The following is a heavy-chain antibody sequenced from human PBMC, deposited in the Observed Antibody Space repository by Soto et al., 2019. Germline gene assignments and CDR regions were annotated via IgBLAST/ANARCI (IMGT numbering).Heavy chain of an antibody. CDR1: GFTFSSYA. J-gene: IGHJ4*02. D-gene: IGHD1-26*01. CDR2: ISYDGSNK. CDR3: AREPEFGIVGATHFDY. Sequence: QVQLVESGGGVVQPGRSLRLSCAASGFTFSSYAMHWVRQAPGKGLEWVAVISYDGSNKYYADSVKGRFTISRDNSKNTLYLQMNSLRAEDTAVYYCAREPEFGIVGATHFDYWGQGTLVTVSS. V-gene: IGHV3-30-3*01.